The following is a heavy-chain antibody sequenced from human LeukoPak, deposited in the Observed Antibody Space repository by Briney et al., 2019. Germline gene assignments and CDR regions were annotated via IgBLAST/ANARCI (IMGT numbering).Heavy chain of an antibody. CDR1: GFTFDDYA. CDR3: AKDSLAFGGVMGYFQH. Sequence: GGSLRLSCAASGFTFDDYAMHWVRQAPGKGLEWVSGISWNSGSIGYADSVKGRFTISRDNAKNSLYLQMNSLRAEDTALYYCAKDSLAFGGVMGYFQHWGQGTLVTVSS. CDR2: ISWNSGSI. D-gene: IGHD3-16*01. J-gene: IGHJ1*01. V-gene: IGHV3-9*01.